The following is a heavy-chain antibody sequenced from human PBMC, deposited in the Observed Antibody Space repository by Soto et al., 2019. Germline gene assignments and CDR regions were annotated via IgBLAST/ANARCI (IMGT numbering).Heavy chain of an antibody. V-gene: IGHV1-69*13. CDR2: IIPIFGTA. Sequence: SVKVSCKASGGTFSSYAISWVRQAPGQGLEWMGGIIPIFGTANYAQKFQGRVTITADESTSTAYMELSSLRSEDTAVYYCARDQVAFWSGYYTARGYYYGMDVWGQGTTVTVSS. J-gene: IGHJ6*02. CDR1: GGTFSSYA. D-gene: IGHD3-3*01. CDR3: ARDQVAFWSGYYTARGYYYGMDV.